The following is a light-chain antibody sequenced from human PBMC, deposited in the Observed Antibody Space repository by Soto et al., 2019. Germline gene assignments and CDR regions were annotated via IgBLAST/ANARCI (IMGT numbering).Light chain of an antibody. CDR2: GAS. V-gene: IGKV3-11*01. Sequence: EIVLTQSPATLSLSPRERATLSCRASRSVSSSLAWYQQKPGQAPRLLIYGASKRATGIPARFSGSGSGTDFTLPILNLEPEDFAVYYCQQRSSWSSLTFGGGTKGEIK. CDR3: QQRSSWSSLT. J-gene: IGKJ4*01. CDR1: RSVSSS.